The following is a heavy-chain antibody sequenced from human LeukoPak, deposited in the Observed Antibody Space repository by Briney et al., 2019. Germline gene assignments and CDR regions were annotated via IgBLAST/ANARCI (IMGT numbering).Heavy chain of an antibody. D-gene: IGHD3-22*01. CDR2: ITDSGGTT. V-gene: IGHV3-23*01. CDR1: GFTFSRYA. CDR3: ARDETYDYESNGYLDF. Sequence: GGSLRLSCAASGFTFSRYAMTWVRQAPGKGLEWVSTITDSGGTTYYADSVKGRFTISRDNSKNTLYLQMSSLRAEDTAIYYCARDETYDYESNGYLDFWGQGTVVTVSS. J-gene: IGHJ4*02.